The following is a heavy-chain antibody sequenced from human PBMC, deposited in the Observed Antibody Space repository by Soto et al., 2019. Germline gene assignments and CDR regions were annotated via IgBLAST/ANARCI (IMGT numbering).Heavy chain of an antibody. D-gene: IGHD2-21*02. V-gene: IGHV1-18*01. J-gene: IGHJ6*02. CDR1: GYTFTSYG. CDR2: SSGYTGNT. CDR3: ATAYCVGICLNQGYYYYGMDV. Sequence: QVQLVQSGAEVKKPGASVKVSCKASGYTFTSYGISWVRQAPGQGLEWMGWSSGYTGNTNYAQKFQGRVTMTRDTAQRTAYMEVWRLRTHDTAVYYCATAYCVGICLNQGYYYYGMDVWGQGNTVTVSS.